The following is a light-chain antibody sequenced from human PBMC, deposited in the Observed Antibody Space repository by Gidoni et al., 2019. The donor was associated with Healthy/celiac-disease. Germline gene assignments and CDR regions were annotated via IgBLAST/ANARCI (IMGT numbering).Light chain of an antibody. CDR3: QQSYSSPRRT. Sequence: DIQMTQSPSSLSASVVDRVTITCRASQSISTYLNWYQQKPGKAPKVLIYAASSLQSGVPSRFSGSGSGTDFTLTISSLQPEDFATYYCQQSYSSPRRTFGQXTTVEIK. CDR1: QSISTY. V-gene: IGKV1-39*01. J-gene: IGKJ1*01. CDR2: AAS.